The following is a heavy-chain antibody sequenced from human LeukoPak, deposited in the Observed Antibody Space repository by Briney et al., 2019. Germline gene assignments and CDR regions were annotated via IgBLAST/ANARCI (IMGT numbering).Heavy chain of an antibody. CDR1: GYTFTSYG. V-gene: IGHV1-18*01. D-gene: IGHD1-26*01. CDR3: AAGGGATAHPDFDY. Sequence: ASVKVSCKASGYTFTSYGNSWVRQAPGQGLGWMGWISAYNGNTNYAQKLQGRVTMTTDTSTSTAYMELRSLRSDDTAVYYCAAGGGATAHPDFDYWGQGTLVTVSS. J-gene: IGHJ4*02. CDR2: ISAYNGNT.